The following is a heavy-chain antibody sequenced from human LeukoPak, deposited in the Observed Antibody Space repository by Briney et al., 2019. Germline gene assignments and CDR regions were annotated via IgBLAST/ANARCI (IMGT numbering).Heavy chain of an antibody. Sequence: GESLRISWKGSGYRLNTYWNGWVRQMPGKGLEWMGIIYPGDSDTRYSPSFQGQVTISADKSISTAYLQWSSLKASDTAIYYCARQDNSGYLSLDYWGQETLVTVSS. CDR2: IYPGDSDT. D-gene: IGHD3-22*01. CDR1: GYRLNTYW. V-gene: IGHV5-51*01. J-gene: IGHJ4*02. CDR3: ARQDNSGYLSLDY.